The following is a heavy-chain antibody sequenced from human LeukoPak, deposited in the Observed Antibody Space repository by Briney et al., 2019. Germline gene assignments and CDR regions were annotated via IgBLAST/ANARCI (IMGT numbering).Heavy chain of an antibody. D-gene: IGHD2-2*01. CDR3: ARPDCSSTSCPFDY. J-gene: IGHJ4*02. CDR1: GGTFSSYA. CDR2: INPNSGGT. V-gene: IGHV1-2*02. Sequence: ASVKVSCKASGGTFSSYAISWVRQAPGQGLEWMGWINPNSGGTNYAQKFQGRVTMTRDTSISTAYMELSRLRSDDTAVYYCARPDCSSTSCPFDYWGQGTLVTVSS.